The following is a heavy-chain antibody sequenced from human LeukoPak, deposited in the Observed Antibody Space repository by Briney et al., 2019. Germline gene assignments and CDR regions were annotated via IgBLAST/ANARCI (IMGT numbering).Heavy chain of an antibody. J-gene: IGHJ4*02. CDR1: ELTFSNYW. CDR2: INTDGGTT. D-gene: IGHD6-13*01. V-gene: IGHV3-74*01. CDR3: VRSWQQLVDY. Sequence: GGSLRLSCAASELTFSNYWMHWVRQAPGKGLVWVSRINTDGGTTSYADSVKGRFTISRDNAKNTLYLQMNSLRAEDKAVYYCVRSWQQLVDYWGQGTLVTVSS.